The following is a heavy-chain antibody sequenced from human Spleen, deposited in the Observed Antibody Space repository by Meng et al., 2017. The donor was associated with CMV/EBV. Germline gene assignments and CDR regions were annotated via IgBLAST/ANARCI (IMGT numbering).Heavy chain of an antibody. V-gene: IGHV3-21*01. CDR1: GFTFSTYN. Sequence: GESLKISCAASGFTFSTYNMNWVRQAPGKGLEWVSSMSSSSSHINYADSVKGRFTISRDNAKNSLYLQVNSLRAEDTAVYYCARSYDFWSASFDYWGQGTLVTVSS. CDR2: MSSSSSHI. D-gene: IGHD3-3*01. J-gene: IGHJ4*02. CDR3: ARSYDFWSASFDY.